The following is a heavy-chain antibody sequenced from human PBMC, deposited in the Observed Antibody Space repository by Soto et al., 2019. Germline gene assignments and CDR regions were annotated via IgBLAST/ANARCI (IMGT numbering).Heavy chain of an antibody. CDR1: GFTFSSYW. J-gene: IGHJ4*02. CDR2: INSDGSTT. Sequence: EVQLVESGGGLVQPGGSLRLSCAASGFTFSSYWMLWVRQAPGKGLVWVSRINSDGSTTSYADSVKGRFTISRDNAKNTLYLQMNSLRAEDTAVYYCARGNPGYSYVNDWGQGTLVTVSS. D-gene: IGHD5-18*01. CDR3: ARGNPGYSYVND. V-gene: IGHV3-74*01.